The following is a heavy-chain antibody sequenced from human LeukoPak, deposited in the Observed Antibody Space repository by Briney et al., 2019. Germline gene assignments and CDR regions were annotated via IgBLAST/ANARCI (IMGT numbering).Heavy chain of an antibody. J-gene: IGHJ4*02. V-gene: IGHV3-33*01. CDR3: ARETSLSGWYFDF. Sequence: GRSLRLSCAASGFTFSSYGMHWVRQAPGKGLEWVAVIRYDGSNKYYADSVKGRFTISRDNSKNTLYLQMNSLRAEDTALYYCARETSLSGWYFDFCGQGSLVTVSS. D-gene: IGHD6-19*01. CDR1: GFTFSSYG. CDR2: IRYDGSNK.